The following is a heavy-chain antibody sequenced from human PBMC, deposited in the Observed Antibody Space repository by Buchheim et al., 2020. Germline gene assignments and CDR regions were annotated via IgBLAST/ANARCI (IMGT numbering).Heavy chain of an antibody. J-gene: IGHJ6*02. CDR2: IWYDGSNK. Sequence: QVQLVESGGGVVQPGRSLRLSCAASGFTFSSYGMHWVRQAPGKGLEWVAVIWYDGSNKYYADSVKGRFTISSDNSKNTLYLQMNSLRAEDTAVYYCATDAGSHYYYYGMDVWGQGTT. V-gene: IGHV3-33*01. CDR1: GFTFSSYG. CDR3: ATDAGSHYYYYGMDV.